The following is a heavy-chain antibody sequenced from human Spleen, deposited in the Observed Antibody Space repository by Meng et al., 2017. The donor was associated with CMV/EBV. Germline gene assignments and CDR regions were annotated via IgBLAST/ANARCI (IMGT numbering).Heavy chain of an antibody. CDR2: IRSKANSYAT. Sequence: EVQLVESGGGLVQPGGSLKLSCAASGLPFSGSAMHWVRQASGKGLEWVGRIRSKANSYATAYAASVKGRFTISRDDSKNTAYLQMNSLKTEDTAVYYCTRPRDYYDSSGFHTWFDPWGQGTLVTVSS. D-gene: IGHD3-22*01. V-gene: IGHV3-73*02. CDR1: GLPFSGSA. CDR3: TRPRDYYDSSGFHTWFDP. J-gene: IGHJ5*02.